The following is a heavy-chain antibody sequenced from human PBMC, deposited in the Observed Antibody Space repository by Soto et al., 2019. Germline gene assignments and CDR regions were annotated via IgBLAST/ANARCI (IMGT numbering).Heavy chain of an antibody. CDR3: ATANWSHHYFGP. Sequence: QVRLQQWGTGLLKSSETLSLTCAVYGGSFSGYYWSWLRQPPGKGLEWIGEINHSGSTHYNPSLKSRVTISVDTSNNQFSLKLTSITAADTGVYYCATANWSHHYFGPWGQGTLVTVSS. CDR2: INHSGST. D-gene: IGHD1-1*01. V-gene: IGHV4-34*01. J-gene: IGHJ5*02. CDR1: GGSFSGYY.